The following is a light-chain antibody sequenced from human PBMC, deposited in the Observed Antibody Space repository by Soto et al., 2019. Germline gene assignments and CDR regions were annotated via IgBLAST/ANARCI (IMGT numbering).Light chain of an antibody. CDR2: DAS. Sequence: ERVMTQSPATLSVSPGERATLSCRASQSVSGNLAWYQQKPGQAPRLLIYDASTRATGIPARFSGSGSETEFTLTISSLQSEDFAVYYCQQYNNWPPITFGQGTRLEIK. V-gene: IGKV3-15*01. CDR3: QQYNNWPPIT. J-gene: IGKJ5*01. CDR1: QSVSGN.